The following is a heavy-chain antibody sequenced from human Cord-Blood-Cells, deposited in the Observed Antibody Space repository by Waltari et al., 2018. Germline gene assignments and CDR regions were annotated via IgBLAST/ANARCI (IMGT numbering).Heavy chain of an antibody. J-gene: IGHJ4*02. CDR1: GFNFSSYG. V-gene: IGHV3-30*18. CDR2: ISYDGSNK. D-gene: IGHD6-19*01. CDR3: AKGGPAGWILDY. Sequence: QVQLVESGGGVVQPGRSMRLSCAASGFNFSSYGMHWVRQAPGKGLEWVAVISYDGSNKYYADSVKGRFTISRDNSKNTLYLQRNSLRAEDTAVYYCAKGGPAGWILDYWGQGTLVTVSS.